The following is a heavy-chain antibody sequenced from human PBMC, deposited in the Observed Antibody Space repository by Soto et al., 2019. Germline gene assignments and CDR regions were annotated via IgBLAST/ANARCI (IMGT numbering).Heavy chain of an antibody. CDR3: ARHSYYDILTGYYRYYYYYMDV. Sequence: SETLSLTCTVSGGSISSYYWSWIRQPPGKGLEWIGYIYYSGSTNYNPSLKSRVTISVDTSKNQFSLKLSSVTAADTAVYYCARHSYYDILTGYYRYYYYYMDVWGKGTTVTVSS. D-gene: IGHD3-9*01. CDR1: GGSISSYY. J-gene: IGHJ6*03. CDR2: IYYSGST. V-gene: IGHV4-59*08.